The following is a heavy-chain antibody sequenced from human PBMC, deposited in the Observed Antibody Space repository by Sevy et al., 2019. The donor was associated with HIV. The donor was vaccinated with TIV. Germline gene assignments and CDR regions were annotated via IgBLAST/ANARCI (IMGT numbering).Heavy chain of an antibody. Sequence: GGSLRLSCAASGFTFSSYWMSWVRQAPGKGLEWVANIKQDGSEKYYVDSVKGRFTISRDNAKNSLYLQMNSLRVEDTAVYYCARRGPAGYSSSRYRSYYYYMDVWGKGTTVTVSS. CDR1: GFTFSSYW. CDR3: ARRGPAGYSSSRYRSYYYYMDV. D-gene: IGHD6-13*01. J-gene: IGHJ6*03. CDR2: IKQDGSEK. V-gene: IGHV3-7*03.